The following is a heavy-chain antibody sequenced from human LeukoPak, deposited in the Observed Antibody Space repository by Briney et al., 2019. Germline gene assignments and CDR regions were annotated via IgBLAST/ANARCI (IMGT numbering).Heavy chain of an antibody. CDR1: GFTFSTYT. V-gene: IGHV3-21*01. CDR2: ISSSSSYI. D-gene: IGHD3-22*01. Sequence: GGSLRLSCVVSGFTFSTYTMNWVRQAPGKGLEWVSSISSSSSYIYYADSLKGRFTISRDNAKNSLYLQMNSLRAEDTAVYYCARGEYYDSLGYYTHPGDYWGQGTLVTVSS. CDR3: ARGEYYDSLGYYTHPGDY. J-gene: IGHJ4*02.